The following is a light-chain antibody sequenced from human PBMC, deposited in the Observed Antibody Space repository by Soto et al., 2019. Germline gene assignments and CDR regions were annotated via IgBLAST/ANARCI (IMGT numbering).Light chain of an antibody. CDR1: QSINSW. J-gene: IGKJ1*01. CDR3: QHCDTSWP. CDR2: NAS. Sequence: DIQMTQSPATLSASVGDRVTVTCRASQSINSWLAWYQQKPGNPPKLLILNASTLGSGVPSRFSGSGSGTEFTLTISGLQPDDFATYYCQHCDTSWPFGQGTKVDIK. V-gene: IGKV1-5*01.